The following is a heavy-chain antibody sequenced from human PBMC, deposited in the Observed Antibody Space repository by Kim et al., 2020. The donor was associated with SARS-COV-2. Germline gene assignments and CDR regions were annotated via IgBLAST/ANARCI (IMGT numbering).Heavy chain of an antibody. CDR1: GYTFTSYA. V-gene: IGHV1-3*01. Sequence: ASVKVSCKASGYTFTSYAMHWVRQAPGQRLEWMGWINAGNGNTKYSQKFQGRVTITRDTSASTAYMELSSLRSEDTAVYYCARAYGPPYDSSGYYYGMDVWGQGTTVTVSS. D-gene: IGHD3-22*01. CDR3: ARAYGPPYDSSGYYYGMDV. CDR2: INAGNGNT. J-gene: IGHJ6*02.